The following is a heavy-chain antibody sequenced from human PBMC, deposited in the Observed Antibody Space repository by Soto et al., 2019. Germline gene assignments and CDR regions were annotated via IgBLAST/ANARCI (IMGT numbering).Heavy chain of an antibody. Sequence: PGGSLRLSCAASGFIFSDYHMDWVRQAPGKGLEWIARLRQKAHTYPTEYGPSVRGRFTISIDDSTNSLYLQLHNLKIEDTAAYYCVRAGIDTSPYYFVLWSQGALVTVSS. J-gene: IGHJ4*02. CDR3: VRAGIDTSPYYFVL. D-gene: IGHD3-10*01. V-gene: IGHV3-72*01. CDR2: LRQKAHTYPT. CDR1: GFIFSDYH.